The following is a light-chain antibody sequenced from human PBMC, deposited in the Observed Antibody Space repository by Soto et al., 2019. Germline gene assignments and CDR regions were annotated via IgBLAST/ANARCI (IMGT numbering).Light chain of an antibody. CDR3: QQYGSSFRYT. J-gene: IGKJ2*01. Sequence: EIVLTQSPGTLSLSPGERATLSCRASQTISSSYLTWYQHKPGQAPRLLIYAGSSRATGIPDRFSGSGSGTDFTLTISRPEPEDFAVYYCQQYGSSFRYTFGQGTKLEIK. CDR2: AGS. CDR1: QTISSSY. V-gene: IGKV3-20*01.